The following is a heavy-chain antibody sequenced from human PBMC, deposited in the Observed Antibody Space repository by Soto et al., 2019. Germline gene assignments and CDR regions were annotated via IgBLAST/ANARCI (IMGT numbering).Heavy chain of an antibody. CDR1: GFTFSSYG. D-gene: IGHD6-13*01. V-gene: IGHV3-30*18. CDR3: AKDPARNQYSSSWYGGYYYSGMDV. Sequence: PRGSLRLSCAASGFTFSSYGMHWVRQAPCKWLEWVAVISYDGSNKDYADSVKGRFTISRDNSKNTLYLQMNSLRAEDTAVYYCAKDPARNQYSSSWYGGYYYSGMDVWGQGTTVTVSS. J-gene: IGHJ6*02. CDR2: ISYDGSNK.